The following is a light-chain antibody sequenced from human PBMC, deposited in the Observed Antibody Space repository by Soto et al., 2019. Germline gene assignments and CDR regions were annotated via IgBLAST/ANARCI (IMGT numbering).Light chain of an antibody. Sequence: EIVLTQSPGTLSLSPGERATLSCRASQSVSSNYLAWYQQNPGQAPRLLIYGASTRATGIPDRFSGSGSGTDFTLTISRLEPEDFAVYFCQQYGRSPPFAFGQGTKVEIK. CDR1: QSVSSNY. CDR3: QQYGRSPPFA. V-gene: IGKV3-20*01. J-gene: IGKJ2*01. CDR2: GAS.